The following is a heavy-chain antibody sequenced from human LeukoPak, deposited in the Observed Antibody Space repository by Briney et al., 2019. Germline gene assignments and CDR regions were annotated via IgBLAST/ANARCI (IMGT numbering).Heavy chain of an antibody. CDR2: IDPSDSYT. D-gene: IGHD6-13*01. CDR3: ARHGTGYSSSWYYY. CDR1: GYSFTSYW. J-gene: IGHJ4*02. V-gene: IGHV5-10-1*01. Sequence: GESLKISCKGPGYSFTSYWISWVRQMPGKGLEWMGRIDPSDSYTNYSPSFQGHVTISADKSISTAYLQWSSLKASDTAMYYCARHGTGYSSSWYYYWGQGTLVTVSS.